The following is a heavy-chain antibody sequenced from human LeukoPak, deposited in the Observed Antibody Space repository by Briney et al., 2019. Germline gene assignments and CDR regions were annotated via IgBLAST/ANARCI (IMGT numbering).Heavy chain of an antibody. D-gene: IGHD3-22*01. J-gene: IGHJ4*02. CDR3: ATGSNRYDSSDFDY. CDR1: GFTFSNAW. CDR2: IYSKTDGATT. V-gene: IGHV3-15*01. Sequence: GGSLRLSCAASGFTFSNAWMNWVRQAPGKGLEWVGRIYSKTDGATTEYAAPVKGRFSISRDDSKNTLDLQMHNLKTDDTALYYCATGSNRYDSSDFDYWGQGTLVTVSS.